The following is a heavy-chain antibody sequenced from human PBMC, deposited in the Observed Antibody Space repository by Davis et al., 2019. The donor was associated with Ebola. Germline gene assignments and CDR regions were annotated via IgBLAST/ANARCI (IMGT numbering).Heavy chain of an antibody. Sequence: GESLKISCKGSGYSFTSYWIGWVRQMPGKGLEWMGIIYPGDSDTRYSPSFQGQVTISADKSISTAYLQWSSLKASDTAMYYCARAHLYSSRSYYYYGMDVWGKGTTVTVSS. CDR2: IYPGDSDT. J-gene: IGHJ6*04. V-gene: IGHV5-51*01. CDR3: ARAHLYSSRSYYYYGMDV. CDR1: GYSFTSYW. D-gene: IGHD6-19*01.